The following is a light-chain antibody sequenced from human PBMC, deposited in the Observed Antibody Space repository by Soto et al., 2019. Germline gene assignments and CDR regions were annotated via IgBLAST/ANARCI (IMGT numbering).Light chain of an antibody. CDR1: QGIGNY. CDR3: LQHSSYPFT. J-gene: IGKJ3*01. V-gene: IGKV1-17*01. CDR2: AAS. Sequence: DIQRTQSPPSLSASVGDRVTITCRASQGIGNYLGWYQQKPGKAPKRLIYAASSLQGGVPSRFSGSGSGTEYTLTISSLQPEDFAAYYCLQHSSYPFTFGPGTKVDIK.